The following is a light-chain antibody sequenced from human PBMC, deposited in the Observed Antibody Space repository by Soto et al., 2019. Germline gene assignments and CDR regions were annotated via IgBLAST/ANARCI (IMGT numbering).Light chain of an antibody. CDR3: QLYNIWLLT. Sequence: VALSVTTKERARLSCRASESTNNYLAWYQQKPGQAPRLLIDGASTRAAGIPPRFSGSGSGTEFTLTISSLQSEDFAVYYCQLYNIWLLTFSGGT. CDR1: ESTNNY. V-gene: IGKV3-15*01. CDR2: GAS. J-gene: IGKJ4*01.